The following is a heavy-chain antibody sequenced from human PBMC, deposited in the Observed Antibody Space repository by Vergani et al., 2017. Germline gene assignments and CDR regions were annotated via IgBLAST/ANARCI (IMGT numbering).Heavy chain of an antibody. Sequence: QLQLQESGPGLVKPSETLSLTCTVSGGSISSSSYYWSWIRQPPGKGLEWIGYIYYSGSTNYNPSLKSRVTISVDTSKNQFSLKLSSVTAADTAVYYCERGLDYYGSGSQVAYYFDYWGQGTLVTVSS. V-gene: IGHV4-61*01. CDR3: ERGLDYYGSGSQVAYYFDY. CDR2: IYYSGST. J-gene: IGHJ4*02. CDR1: GGSISSSSYY. D-gene: IGHD3-10*01.